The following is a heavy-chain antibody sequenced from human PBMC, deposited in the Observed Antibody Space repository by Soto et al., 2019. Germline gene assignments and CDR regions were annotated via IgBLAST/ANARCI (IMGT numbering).Heavy chain of an antibody. Sequence: SVKVSCKASGGTFSSYTISWVRQAPGQGLEWMGRIIPILGIANYAQKFQGRVTITADKSTSTAYMELSSLRSEDTAVYYCARGGLRYFDWLLFRYGMDVWGQGTTVTVSS. J-gene: IGHJ6*02. CDR3: ARGGLRYFDWLLFRYGMDV. D-gene: IGHD3-9*01. V-gene: IGHV1-69*02. CDR1: GGTFSSYT. CDR2: IIPILGIA.